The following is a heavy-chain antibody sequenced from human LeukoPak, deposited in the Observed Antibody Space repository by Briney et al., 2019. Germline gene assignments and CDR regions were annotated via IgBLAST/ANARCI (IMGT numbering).Heavy chain of an antibody. V-gene: IGHV4-31*03. Sequence: PSQTLSLTCTVSGGSISSGGYYWSWIRQHPGKGLEWIGYIYYSGSTYYNPSLKSRVTISVDTSKNQFSLKLSSVTAADTAVYYCARALWEMMSWFDPWGQGTLVTVSS. J-gene: IGHJ5*02. CDR1: GGSISSGGYY. CDR2: IYYSGST. D-gene: IGHD1-26*01. CDR3: ARALWEMMSWFDP.